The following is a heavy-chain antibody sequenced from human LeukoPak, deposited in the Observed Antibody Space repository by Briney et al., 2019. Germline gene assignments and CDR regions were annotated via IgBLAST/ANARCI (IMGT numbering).Heavy chain of an antibody. J-gene: IGHJ4*02. D-gene: IGHD2-15*01. CDR3: AKETPYYFDY. CDR1: GFTFSSTW. V-gene: IGHV3-74*01. Sequence: GGSLRLSCAASGFTFSSTWMNWVRQGPGKGLEWVSRITSDGSSTIYADSVKGRFTISRDNSKNTLYLQMNSLRAEDTAVYYCAKETPYYFDYWGQGTLVTVSS. CDR2: ITSDGSST.